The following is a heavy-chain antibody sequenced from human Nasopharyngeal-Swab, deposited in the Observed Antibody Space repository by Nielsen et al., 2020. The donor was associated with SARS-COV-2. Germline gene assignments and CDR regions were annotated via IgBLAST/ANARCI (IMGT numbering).Heavy chain of an antibody. D-gene: IGHD4-23*01. CDR2: IRSYANEYAT. CDR3: SSPTVAF. Sequence: GESLKISCVASGFTFSGSAMHWVRQASGKGPEWLGRIRSYANEYATAYAASVEGRFTVSRDDSKNTAYLQMNSLKSEDTAVYYCSSPTVAFWGQGTLVTVSS. CDR1: GFTFSGSA. J-gene: IGHJ4*02. V-gene: IGHV3-73*01.